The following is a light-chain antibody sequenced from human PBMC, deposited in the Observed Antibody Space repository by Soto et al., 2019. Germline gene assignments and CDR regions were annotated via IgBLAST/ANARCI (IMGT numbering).Light chain of an antibody. CDR2: GAS. Sequence: EIVLTQSPGTLSLSPGERATLSCRASQSVSSTYLAWYQQKPGQAPRLLLYGASSRATGITDRFSGSGSATDFTLTISRLEPEDFAVYYCQQYGSSPPYTFGQGTKLEIK. CDR1: QSVSSTY. V-gene: IGKV3-20*01. CDR3: QQYGSSPPYT. J-gene: IGKJ2*01.